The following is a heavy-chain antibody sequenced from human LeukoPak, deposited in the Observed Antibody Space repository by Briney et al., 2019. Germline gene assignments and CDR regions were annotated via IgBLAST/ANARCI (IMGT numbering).Heavy chain of an antibody. D-gene: IGHD4-17*01. CDR3: ARAEHDYGDHFDY. J-gene: IGHJ4*02. V-gene: IGHV3-7*01. Sequence: GGSLRLSCAASGFTFSSYWMSWVRQAPGQGREWVANIKQDGSEKYYVDSVKGRFTISRDNAKNSLYLQMNSLRAEDTAVYYCARAEHDYGDHFDYWGQGTLVTVSS. CDR2: IKQDGSEK. CDR1: GFTFSSYW.